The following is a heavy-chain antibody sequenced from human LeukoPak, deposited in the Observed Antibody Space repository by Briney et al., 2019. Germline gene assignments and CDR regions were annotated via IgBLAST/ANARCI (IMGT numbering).Heavy chain of an antibody. D-gene: IGHD1-1*01. CDR3: AKSLFTSATGTGRAFHI. Sequence: GSLRLSCAASRFTFTNAWMSWVRQAPGGGLEWVSAISASGDVTFYADSLRGRFTISRDNSKSTLYLQMNGLRAEDTAIFYCAKSLFTSATGTGRAFHIWGQGTRVTVSS. CDR2: ISASGDVT. V-gene: IGHV3-23*01. J-gene: IGHJ3*02. CDR1: RFTFTNAW.